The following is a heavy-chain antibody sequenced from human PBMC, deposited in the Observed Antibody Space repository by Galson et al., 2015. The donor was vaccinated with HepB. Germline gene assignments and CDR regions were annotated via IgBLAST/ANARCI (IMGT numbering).Heavy chain of an antibody. J-gene: IGHJ4*02. CDR3: ARGTVATTGGLDY. D-gene: IGHD5-24*01. V-gene: IGHV4-34*01. Sequence: LSLTCAVYGGSFSGHYWSWIRQPPGKGLEWIGEINRSGGTNYNPSLKSRVTISVDMSKNQFSLKVSSVTAADTAIYYCARGTVATTGGLDYWGQGTLVTVSS. CDR1: GGSFSGHY. CDR2: INRSGGT.